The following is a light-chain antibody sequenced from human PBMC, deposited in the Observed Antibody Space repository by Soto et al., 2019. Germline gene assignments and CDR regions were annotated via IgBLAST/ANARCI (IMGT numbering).Light chain of an antibody. CDR3: QQYGTSPLT. V-gene: IGKV3-15*01. Sequence: IVMTQSPATLSVSPGERATLSCRASQSVSSSLAWYQQKPGQGPRLLIYGASTRATGIPARFSGSGSGTEFTLTISRLEPEDFAVYYCQQYGTSPLTFGPGTKVDI. J-gene: IGKJ3*01. CDR2: GAS. CDR1: QSVSSS.